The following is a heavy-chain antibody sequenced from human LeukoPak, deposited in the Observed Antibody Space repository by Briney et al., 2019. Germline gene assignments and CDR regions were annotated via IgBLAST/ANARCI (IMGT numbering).Heavy chain of an antibody. CDR2: IWYDGSNK. D-gene: IGHD2-2*02. CDR3: AKGSDIVVVPAAIV. Sequence: GGSLRLSCAASGFTFSSYGMHWVRQAPGKGLEWVAVIWYDGSNKYYADSVKGRFTISRDNSKNTLYLQMNSLRAEDTAVYYCAKGSDIVVVPAAIVWGQGTLVTVSS. J-gene: IGHJ4*02. V-gene: IGHV3-33*06. CDR1: GFTFSSYG.